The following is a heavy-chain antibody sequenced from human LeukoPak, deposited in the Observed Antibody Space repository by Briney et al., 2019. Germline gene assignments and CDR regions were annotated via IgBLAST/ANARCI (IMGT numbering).Heavy chain of an antibody. CDR2: THPGNGNT. D-gene: IGHD2-15*01. Sequence: ASVKVSCKASGYRFISNYIQWVRQAPGLGPEWIGWTHPGNGNTRYAEKSQGRVTMTRDTSINTAYMDLSSPRSDDTAVYYCAREGSYCVGGDCYSFDFWGQGTQITVSS. CDR3: AREGSYCVGGDCYSFDF. V-gene: IGHV1-2*02. J-gene: IGHJ4*02. CDR1: GYRFISNY.